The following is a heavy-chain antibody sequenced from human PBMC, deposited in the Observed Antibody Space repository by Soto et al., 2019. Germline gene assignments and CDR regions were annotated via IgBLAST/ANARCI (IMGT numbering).Heavy chain of an antibody. Sequence: ASVKVSCKVSGYTLTELSKHWVRQAPGKGLEWMGGFDPEDGETIYAQKFQGRVTMTEDTSTDTAYMELSSLRSEDTAVYYCAAVISVPYYFDSSGSSDAFDIWGQGTMVTVSS. CDR1: GYTLTELS. J-gene: IGHJ3*02. CDR2: FDPEDGET. CDR3: AAVISVPYYFDSSGSSDAFDI. D-gene: IGHD3-22*01. V-gene: IGHV1-24*01.